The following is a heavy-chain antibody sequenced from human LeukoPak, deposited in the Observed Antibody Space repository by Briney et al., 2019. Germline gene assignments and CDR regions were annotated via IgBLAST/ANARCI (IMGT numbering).Heavy chain of an antibody. CDR2: ISGSGRNT. CDR3: VKDPQSGEVLT. V-gene: IGHV3-23*01. J-gene: IGHJ4*02. D-gene: IGHD1-26*01. CDR1: GFTFSRYA. Sequence: GGSLRLSCAASGFTFSRYAMTWVRQAPGKGLEWVSTISGSGRNTFYADSVKGRFTISRDNSKNTLHLQTNSLRADDTAVYYCVKDPQSGEVLTWGQGTPATVSS.